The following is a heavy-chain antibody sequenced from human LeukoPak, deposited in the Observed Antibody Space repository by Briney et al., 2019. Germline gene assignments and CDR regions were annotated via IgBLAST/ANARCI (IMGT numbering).Heavy chain of an antibody. V-gene: IGHV3-64*01. J-gene: IGHJ4*02. D-gene: IGHD3-3*01. CDR2: ISSNGGST. Sequence: GGSLRLSCAASGFTFSSYAMHWVRQAPGKGLEYVSAISSNGGSTYYANSVKGRFTISRDNSKNTLYLQMGSLRAEDMAVYYCARETSGYDFWSGYSHWGQGTLVTVS. CDR1: GFTFSSYA. CDR3: ARETSGYDFWSGYSH.